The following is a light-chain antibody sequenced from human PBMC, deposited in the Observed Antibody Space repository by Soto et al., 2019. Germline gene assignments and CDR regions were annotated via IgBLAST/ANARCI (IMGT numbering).Light chain of an antibody. V-gene: IGKV1-5*01. Sequence: DIQMTQSPSTLSASVGDRVAITCRASQSISNWLAWYQQKPGMAPKLLIYDASNLESGVPSRFSGSGSGTEFTLTISSLQHDDFATYYCQQYSSYSPWTFGQGTKVEIK. CDR3: QQYSSYSPWT. CDR1: QSISNW. CDR2: DAS. J-gene: IGKJ1*01.